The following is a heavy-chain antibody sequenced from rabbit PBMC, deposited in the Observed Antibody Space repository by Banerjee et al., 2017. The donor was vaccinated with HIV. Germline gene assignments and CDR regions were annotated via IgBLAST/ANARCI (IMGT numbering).Heavy chain of an antibody. D-gene: IGHD6-1*01. Sequence: QEQLVESGGGLVKPGASLTLTCTASGFSFSSSYYMCWVRQAPGKGLEWIVCIYIVSSGSTYYASWAKGRFTITKPSSSTVALQMSSLTAADTATYFCARYLACAIGWHFPLWGQGPLVTVS. J-gene: IGHJ3*01. V-gene: IGHV1S45*01. CDR1: GFSFSSSYY. CDR3: ARYLACAIGWHFPL. CDR2: IYIVSSGST.